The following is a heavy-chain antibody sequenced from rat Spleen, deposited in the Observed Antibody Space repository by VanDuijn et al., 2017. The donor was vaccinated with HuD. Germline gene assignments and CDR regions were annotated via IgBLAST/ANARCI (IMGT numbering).Heavy chain of an antibody. CDR3: TRDHAYWGSYYPGGFAY. CDR2: MWRSGST. V-gene: IGHV2-43*01. CDR1: GFSLTSYH. Sequence: QVQLKESGPGLVQPSQTLSLTCNVSGFSLTSYHVSWVRQPPGKGLEWMGVMWRSGSTEYNSALKSRLSISRDTSKSQVFLKMNSLQTEDTAIYFCTRDHAYWGSYYPGGFAYWGQGTLVTVSS. J-gene: IGHJ3*01. D-gene: IGHD1-12*02.